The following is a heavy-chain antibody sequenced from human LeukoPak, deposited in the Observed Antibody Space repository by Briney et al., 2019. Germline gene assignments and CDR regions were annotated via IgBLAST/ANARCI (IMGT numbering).Heavy chain of an antibody. CDR2: ICYSGST. CDR3: ARSGNYLGWFDP. D-gene: IGHD1-26*01. Sequence: SETLSLTCTVSGGSISSSSYYWGWIRQPPGKGLEWIGSICYSGSTYYNPSLKSRVAISVDTSKNQFSLKLSSVTAADTAVYYCARSGNYLGWFDPWGQGTLVTASS. V-gene: IGHV4-39*07. CDR1: GGSISSSSYY. J-gene: IGHJ5*02.